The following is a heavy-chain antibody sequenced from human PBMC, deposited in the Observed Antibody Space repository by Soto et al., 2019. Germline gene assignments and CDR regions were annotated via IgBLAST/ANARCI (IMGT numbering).Heavy chain of an antibody. V-gene: IGHV4-31*03. CDR2: IYHSGST. J-gene: IGHJ3*02. D-gene: IGHD3-22*01. CDR3: ARRGDYYDSSTYTDASDI. CDR1: GGSISSGGYY. Sequence: NPSETLSLTCTVSGGSISSGGYYWSWIRQHPGKGLECIGYIYHSGSTYYNPSLKSRVTISVDTSKNQFSLKLNSVTAADTGVYYCARRGDYYDSSTYTDASDIWGQGTMVTVSS.